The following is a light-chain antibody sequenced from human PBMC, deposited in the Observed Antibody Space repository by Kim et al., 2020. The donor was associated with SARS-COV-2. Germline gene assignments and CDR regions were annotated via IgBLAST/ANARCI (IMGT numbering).Light chain of an antibody. J-gene: IGLJ2*01. CDR3: AVWDVSLNVVL. V-gene: IGLV1-44*01. CDR2: RND. CDR1: SSHIGTKN. Sequence: GQRVAMSCSGSSSHIGTKNVYWYQQFPGTAPKLLIYRNDKRPSGVPDRFSGSKSGTSASLAISGPLPEDAALYYCAVWDVSLNVVLFGGGTQLTVL.